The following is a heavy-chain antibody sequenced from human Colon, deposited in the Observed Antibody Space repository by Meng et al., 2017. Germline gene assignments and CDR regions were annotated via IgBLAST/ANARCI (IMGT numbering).Heavy chain of an antibody. CDR1: GSTLSSYA. CDR2: INLGNGNT. CDR3: TSPIY. V-gene: IGHV1-3*01. J-gene: IGHJ4*02. D-gene: IGHD3-9*01. Sequence: QVHMVQSGVEVKKPGASVKVSCKASGSTLSSYAVHWVRQAPGQRLEWMGWINLGNGNTKYSQNFQGRVTITRDTSASTAYMELSSLTSEDTAVYYCTSPIYWGQGTLVTVSS.